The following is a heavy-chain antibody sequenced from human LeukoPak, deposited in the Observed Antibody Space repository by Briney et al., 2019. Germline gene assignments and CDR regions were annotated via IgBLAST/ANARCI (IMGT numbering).Heavy chain of an antibody. D-gene: IGHD1-1*01. Sequence: GGSLRLSCAASGFTFSSYSMNWVRQAPGKGLEWILYIGISSGNTKYADSGKGRFTISGDNARNSLYLQMNSLRVEDSAVYYCAREHNYAFDNWGQGTLVTVSS. V-gene: IGHV3-48*04. CDR2: IGISSGNT. CDR1: GFTFSSYS. J-gene: IGHJ4*02. CDR3: AREHNYAFDN.